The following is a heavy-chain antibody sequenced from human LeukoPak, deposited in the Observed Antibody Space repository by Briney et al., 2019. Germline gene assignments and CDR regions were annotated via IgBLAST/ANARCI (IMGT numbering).Heavy chain of an antibody. V-gene: IGHV1-46*01. J-gene: IGHJ4*02. D-gene: IGHD3-22*01. CDR3: ARDPSSGLDY. CDR1: GYTFTSYY. Sequence: APVKVSCKASGYTFTSYYMHWVRQAPGQGLEWMGIINPSGGSTSYAQKFQGRVTTTRDTSTSTVYMELSSLRSEDTAVYYCARDPSSGLDYWGQGTLVTVSS. CDR2: INPSGGST.